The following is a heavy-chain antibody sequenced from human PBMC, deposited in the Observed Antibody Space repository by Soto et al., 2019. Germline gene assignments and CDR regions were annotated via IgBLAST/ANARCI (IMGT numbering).Heavy chain of an antibody. CDR3: AREGSYSAYNFAHGIQLWSFDF. CDR2: IFSSGST. J-gene: IGHJ4*02. Sequence: SETLSLTCTVSGGSINTFYWSCFRQPSGKGLEWIGRIFSSGSTSFNPSLESRVAMSVDTSKNHFSLNLSSVTAADMAVYYCAREGSYSAYNFAHGIQLWSFDFWGQGALVTVSS. V-gene: IGHV4-4*07. CDR1: GGSINTFY. D-gene: IGHD5-12*01.